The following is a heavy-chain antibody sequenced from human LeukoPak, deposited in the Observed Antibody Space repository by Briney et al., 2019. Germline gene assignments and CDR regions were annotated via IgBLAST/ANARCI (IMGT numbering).Heavy chain of an antibody. J-gene: IGHJ6*03. Sequence: PSETLSLTCAVYGGSFGGYYWSWIRQPPGKGLEWIGEINHSGSTNYNPSLKSRVTISVDTSKNQFSLKLSSVTAADTAVYYCARGHGYCSGGSCYWAGYYYYMDVWGKGTTVTVSS. CDR1: GGSFGGYY. CDR3: ARGHGYCSGGSCYWAGYYYYMDV. D-gene: IGHD2-15*01. CDR2: INHSGST. V-gene: IGHV4-34*01.